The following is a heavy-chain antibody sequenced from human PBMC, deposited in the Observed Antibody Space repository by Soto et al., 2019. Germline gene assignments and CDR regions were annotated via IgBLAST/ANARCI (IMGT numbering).Heavy chain of an antibody. J-gene: IGHJ4*02. CDR3: ARNFGVADIDY. D-gene: IGHD3-3*01. Sequence: QITLRESGPTLVKPTQTLTLTCTFSGFSLSTSGVGVGWIRQPPGKALEWLALIYWDDDKRYSPSLKSRLTITKDSSKNQVVLTMTNLDPVDTATYYCARNFGVADIDYWGQGTLVTVSS. CDR1: GFSLSTSGVG. CDR2: IYWDDDK. V-gene: IGHV2-5*02.